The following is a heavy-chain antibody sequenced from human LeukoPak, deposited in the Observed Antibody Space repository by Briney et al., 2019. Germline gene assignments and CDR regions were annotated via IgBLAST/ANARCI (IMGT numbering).Heavy chain of an antibody. CDR1: GFTVSSNS. CDR3: ARDDSGGYYPSLFDY. CDR2: IGSSGSTI. Sequence: GGSLRLSCTVSGFTVSSNSMSWVRQAPGKGLEWVSYIGSSGSTIYYADSVKGRFTISRDNAKNSLYLQMNSLRAEDTAVYYCARDDSGGYYPSLFDYWGQGTLVTVSS. J-gene: IGHJ4*02. V-gene: IGHV3-48*04. D-gene: IGHD3-22*01.